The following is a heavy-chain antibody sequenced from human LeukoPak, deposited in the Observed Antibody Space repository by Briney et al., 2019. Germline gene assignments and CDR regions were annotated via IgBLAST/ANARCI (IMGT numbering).Heavy chain of an antibody. CDR1: GITFSSYA. J-gene: IGHJ3*01. CDR2: ITVSGNT. V-gene: IGHV3-23*01. Sequence: GGSLRLSCAASGITFSSYAMNWVRQAPGKGLEWASGITVSGNTYYAESVKGRFTISRDNSKNTLYLQMNSLRAEDTAVYYCAKELRVTMIAVVIEAFDLWGQGTMVTVSS. CDR3: AKELRVTMIAVVIEAFDL. D-gene: IGHD3-22*01.